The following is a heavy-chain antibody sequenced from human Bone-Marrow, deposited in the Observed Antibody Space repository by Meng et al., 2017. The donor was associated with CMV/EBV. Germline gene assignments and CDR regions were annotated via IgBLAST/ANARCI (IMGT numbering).Heavy chain of an antibody. CDR2: IIPIFGTA. J-gene: IGHJ6*02. V-gene: IGHV1-69*05. CDR3: ASGGYCGGDCYIKEDYYNYGMDI. D-gene: IGHD2-21*01. Sequence: SVKVSCKASGGTFSSYAISWVRQAPGQGLEWMGGIIPIFGTANYAQKFQGRVTITTDESTSTAYMELSTLRSEDTAVYYWASGGYCGGDCYIKEDYYNYGMDICGQGTTVTASS. CDR1: GGTFSSYA.